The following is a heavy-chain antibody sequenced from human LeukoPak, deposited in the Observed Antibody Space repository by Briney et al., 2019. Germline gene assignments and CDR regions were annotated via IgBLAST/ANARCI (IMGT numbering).Heavy chain of an antibody. CDR1: GFTFSTYW. CDR3: ARGRWFDP. CDR2: LKPDGSEK. V-gene: IGHV3-7*01. Sequence: GGSLRLSCAASGFTFSTYWMNWVRQAPGKGLEWVANLKPDGSEKYYVDSVKGRFTISRDNAKNSLYLQVNSLRVEDTAVFYCARGRWFDPWGQGTLVTVSS. J-gene: IGHJ5*02.